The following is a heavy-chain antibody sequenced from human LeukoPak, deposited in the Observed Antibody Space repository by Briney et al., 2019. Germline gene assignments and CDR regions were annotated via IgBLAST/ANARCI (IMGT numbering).Heavy chain of an antibody. CDR1: GGSISSGNYY. Sequence: SETLSLTCTVSGGSISSGNYYWGWIRQPAGKGLEWIGRIYNSGSTNYNPSLKSRVTISVDMSKNQFSLKLSSVTAADTAVYYCGRGGGPLALYYYYYYMDVWGKGTTVTVSS. D-gene: IGHD3-16*01. CDR3: GRGGGPLALYYYYYYMDV. CDR2: IYNSGST. J-gene: IGHJ6*03. V-gene: IGHV4-61*02.